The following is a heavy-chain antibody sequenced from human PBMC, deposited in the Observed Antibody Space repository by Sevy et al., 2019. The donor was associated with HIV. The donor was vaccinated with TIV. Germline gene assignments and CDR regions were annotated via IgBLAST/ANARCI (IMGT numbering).Heavy chain of an antibody. V-gene: IGHV4-59*08. D-gene: IGHD1-26*01. J-gene: IGHJ4*02. CDR1: GGSITSLY. CDR2: IYYNGPI. Sequence: ETLSLTCTVSGGSITSLYWNWIRQPPGKGLEWIANIYYNGPINYNPSLKSPVTLSLDTSKNHFSLRRSSVTAADTAMYYCAGENAWGRGYSWGQGTLVTVSS. CDR3: AGENAWGRGYS.